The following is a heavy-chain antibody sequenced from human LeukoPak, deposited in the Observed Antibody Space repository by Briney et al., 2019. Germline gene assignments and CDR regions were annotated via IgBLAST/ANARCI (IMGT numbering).Heavy chain of an antibody. CDR3: ARSTAGLDY. V-gene: IGHV3-48*01. CDR2: INHNAKTI. D-gene: IGHD1-1*01. Sequence: GSLRLSCAASGFTFSNYVMSWVRQAPGKGLEWVSYINHNAKTIYYADSVKGRFTISRDNAKNSLYLQMSSLRAEDTAVYYCARSTAGLDYWGQGTLVTVSS. CDR1: GFTFSNYV. J-gene: IGHJ4*02.